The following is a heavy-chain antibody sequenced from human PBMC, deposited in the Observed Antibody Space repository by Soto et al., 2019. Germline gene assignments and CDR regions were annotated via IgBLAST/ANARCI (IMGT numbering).Heavy chain of an antibody. CDR1: GGSISSYY. J-gene: IGHJ6*02. D-gene: IGHD3-10*01. V-gene: IGHV4-59*01. Sequence: SETLYLTCTVSGGSISSYYWSWIRQPPGKGLEWIGYIYYSGSTNYNPSLKSRVTISVDTSKNQFSLKLSSVTAADTAVYYCASNYGSGSYGYYYYGMDVWGQGTTVTVS. CDR3: ASNYGSGSYGYYYYGMDV. CDR2: IYYSGST.